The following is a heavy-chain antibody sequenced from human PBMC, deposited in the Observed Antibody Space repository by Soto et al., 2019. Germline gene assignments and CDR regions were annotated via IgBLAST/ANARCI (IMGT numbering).Heavy chain of an antibody. CDR3: ARVACSGGSCYSALDY. CDR1: GFTFSSYW. V-gene: IGHV3-7*01. CDR2: IKQDGSEK. Sequence: GGSLRLSCAASGFTFSSYWMSWVRQAPGKGLEWVANIKQDGSEKYYVDSVKGRFTISRDNAKNSLYLQMNSLRAEDTAVYYCARVACSGGSCYSALDYWGQGTLVTVSS. J-gene: IGHJ4*02. D-gene: IGHD2-15*01.